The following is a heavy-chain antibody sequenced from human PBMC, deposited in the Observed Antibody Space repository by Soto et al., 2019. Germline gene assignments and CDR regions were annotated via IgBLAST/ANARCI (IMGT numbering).Heavy chain of an antibody. J-gene: IGHJ6*02. D-gene: IGHD3-10*01. CDR3: ASCAESLYYYYGMDV. V-gene: IGHV4-31*03. CDR2: IYYSGST. Sequence: SETLSLTCPVSGGSISSGGYYWSWIRKHPGKGLEWIGYIYYSGSTYYNPSLKSRVTISVDTSKNQFSLKLSSVTAADTAVYYCASCAESLYYYYGMDVWGQGTTVTVSS. CDR1: GGSISSGGYY.